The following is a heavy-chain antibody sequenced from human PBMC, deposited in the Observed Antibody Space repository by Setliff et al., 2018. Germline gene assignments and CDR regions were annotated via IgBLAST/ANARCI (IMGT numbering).Heavy chain of an antibody. D-gene: IGHD3-22*01. CDR2: IYYSGNT. Sequence: SETLSLTCTVSGGSISTTDYYWGGIRQPPGKGLEWIGCIYYSGNTYYSPSLKSRATMSVDTSKNQFSLMLYSVTAADTAIYYCARYASSGYSENYYFDYWGQGTLVTVSS. CDR1: GGSISTTDYY. J-gene: IGHJ4*02. V-gene: IGHV4-39*07. CDR3: ARYASSGYSENYYFDY.